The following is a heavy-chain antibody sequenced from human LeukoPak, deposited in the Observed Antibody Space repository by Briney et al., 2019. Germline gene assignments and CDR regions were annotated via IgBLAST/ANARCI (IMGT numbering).Heavy chain of an antibody. D-gene: IGHD3-16*01. CDR3: AKRFGGYYFDY. Sequence: GGSLRLSCAASGFTFSSYSMNWVRQAPGKGLEWVSAISGSGGSTYYADSVKGRFTISRDNSKNTLYLQMNSLRAEDTAVYYCAKRFGGYYFDYWGQGTLVTVSS. CDR1: GFTFSSYS. J-gene: IGHJ4*02. CDR2: ISGSGGST. V-gene: IGHV3-23*01.